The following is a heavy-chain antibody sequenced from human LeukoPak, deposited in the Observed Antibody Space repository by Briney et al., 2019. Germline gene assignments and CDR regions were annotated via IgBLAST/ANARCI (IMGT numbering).Heavy chain of an antibody. D-gene: IGHD1-26*01. CDR1: GDIFNSYS. V-gene: IGHV1-69*05. Sequence: ASVKVSCNASGDIFNSYSVSWVRQAPGQGLEWMGGIIPIFGSTNYAQKFQGRVTITTDQPTRTAYMELNSLSSDDTAVYYCARVGRSRGSLPNSYYYMDVWGKGTTVTVSS. CDR3: ARVGRSRGSLPNSYYYMDV. J-gene: IGHJ6*03. CDR2: IIPIFGST.